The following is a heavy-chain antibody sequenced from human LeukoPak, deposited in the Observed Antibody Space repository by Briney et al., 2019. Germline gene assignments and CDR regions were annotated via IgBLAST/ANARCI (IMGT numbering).Heavy chain of an antibody. D-gene: IGHD5-18*01. CDR1: GYSISSGYY. CDR3: ARGPDSYGYSGY. CDR2: IYHSGST. V-gene: IGHV4-38-2*01. J-gene: IGHJ4*02. Sequence: SETLSLTCAVSGYSISSGYYWGWIRQPPGKGLEWLGIIYHSGSTYYNPSLKSRVTISVDTSKNQLSLKLSSVTAADTAVYYCARGPDSYGYSGYWGQGTLVTVSS.